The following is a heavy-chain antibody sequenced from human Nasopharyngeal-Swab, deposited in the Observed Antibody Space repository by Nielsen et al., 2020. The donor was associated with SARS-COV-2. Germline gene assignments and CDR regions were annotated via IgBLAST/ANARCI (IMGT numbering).Heavy chain of an antibody. J-gene: IGHJ6*03. CDR2: IYSGGST. V-gene: IGHV3-53*03. D-gene: IGHD3-3*01. Sequence: WIRHPPGQGLEWGSVIYSGGSTYYADSVKGRFTISRDNSKNTLYLQMNSLRAEDTAVYYCARAYYDFWSGPGYYYYYMDVWGKGTTVTVSS. CDR3: ARAYYDFWSGPGYYYYYMDV.